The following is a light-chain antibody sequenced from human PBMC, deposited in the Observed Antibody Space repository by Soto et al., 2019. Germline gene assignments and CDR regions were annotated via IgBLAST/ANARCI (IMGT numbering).Light chain of an antibody. CDR2: GAS. Sequence: EVVLTQSPATLSLSPGERATLSCRASQSVTRSSLAWYQQKPGQSPRLLISGASSRATGIPDRFSGGGSGTDFIFNITSLEPEDFAMYYCQQYGSSLFTFGPGTKVDFK. CDR1: QSVTRSS. V-gene: IGKV3-20*01. CDR3: QQYGSSLFT. J-gene: IGKJ3*01.